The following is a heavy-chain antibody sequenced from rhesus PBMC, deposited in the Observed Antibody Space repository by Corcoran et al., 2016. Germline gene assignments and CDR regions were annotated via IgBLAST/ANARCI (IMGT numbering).Heavy chain of an antibody. V-gene: IGHV4-173*01. CDR2: ISGSGRST. CDR1: GGSISSNY. Sequence: QLQLQESGPGLVKPSETLSLTCAVSGGSISSNYWSWIRQPPGEGMGWIGRISGSGRSTDDNPAIKSRVTIATDTSKNQFSLKLSSVTAADTAVYYCARDDYWGQGCLVTVSS. CDR3: ARDDY. J-gene: IGHJ4*01.